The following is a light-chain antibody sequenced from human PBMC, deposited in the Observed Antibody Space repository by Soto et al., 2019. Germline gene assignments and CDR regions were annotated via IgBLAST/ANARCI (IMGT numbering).Light chain of an antibody. V-gene: IGLV2-14*01. J-gene: IGLJ1*01. CDR2: EVS. CDR1: SSDVGGYNY. CDR3: GSWDSSLSAYV. Sequence: QSALTQPASVSGSPGQSITISCTGTSSDVGGYNYVSWYQLHPGKAPKLIIYEVSNRPSGVSNRFSGSKSGNTASLTISGLQAEDEADYYCGSWDSSLSAYVFGTGTKV.